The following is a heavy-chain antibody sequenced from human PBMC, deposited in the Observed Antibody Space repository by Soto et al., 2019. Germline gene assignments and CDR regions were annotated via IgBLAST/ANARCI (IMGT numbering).Heavy chain of an antibody. CDR2: IIPIFGTA. J-gene: IGHJ3*02. V-gene: IGHV1-69*06. Sequence: QVQLVQSGAEVKKPGSSVKVSCKASGGTFSSYAISWVRQAPGQGLEWMGGIIPIFGTANYAQKFQGRVTITADKSTSTAYMELSSLRSEDTAVYYCAQRSTHIVVVTATLGAFDIWGQGTMVTVSS. CDR3: AQRSTHIVVVTATLGAFDI. CDR1: GGTFSSYA. D-gene: IGHD2-21*02.